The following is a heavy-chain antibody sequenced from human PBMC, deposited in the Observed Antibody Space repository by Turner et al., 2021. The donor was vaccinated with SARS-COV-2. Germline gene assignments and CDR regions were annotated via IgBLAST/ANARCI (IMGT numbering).Heavy chain of an antibody. CDR3: ARGGHYYYGLDV. V-gene: IGHV3-53*01. CDR1: GVTVSSNY. CDR2: IYSGGST. D-gene: IGHD3-10*01. Sequence: EVQLVESGGGLIQPGGSLRLSCAASGVTVSSNYMSWVRQAPGKGLKWVSVIYSGGSTFYSDSVKGRFTISRDKSKNTIYLQMNSLRAEDTAVYYCARGGHYYYGLDVWGQGTTVTVSS. J-gene: IGHJ6*02.